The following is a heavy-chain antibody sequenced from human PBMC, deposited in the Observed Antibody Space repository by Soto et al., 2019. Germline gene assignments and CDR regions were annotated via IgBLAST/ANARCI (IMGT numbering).Heavy chain of an antibody. J-gene: IGHJ6*02. CDR3: ARGRYDYSNYEGPHYYYYYGMDV. CDR2: MNPNSGNT. CDR1: GYTFTSYD. V-gene: IGHV1-8*01. Sequence: VSVKVSCKASGYTFTSYDINWVRQATGQGLEWMGWMNPNSGNTGYAQKFQGRVTMTRNTSISTAYMELSSLRSEDTAVYYCARGRYDYSNYEGPHYYYYYGMDVWGQGTTVTV. D-gene: IGHD4-4*01.